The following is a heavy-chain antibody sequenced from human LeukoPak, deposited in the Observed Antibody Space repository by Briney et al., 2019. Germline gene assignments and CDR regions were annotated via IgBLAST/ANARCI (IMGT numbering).Heavy chain of an antibody. CDR1: GFTFSGYG. CDR3: ARRKEGPTIDY. V-gene: IGHV3-33*05. D-gene: IGHD2-2*01. Sequence: GRSLRLSCAASGFTFSGYGVHWVRQAPGKGLEWVAVISYDGNDKHYADSVKGRFTISRDNSKNTLYLQMNSLRADGTAVYYCARRKEGPTIDYWGQGTLVTVSS. J-gene: IGHJ4*02. CDR2: ISYDGNDK.